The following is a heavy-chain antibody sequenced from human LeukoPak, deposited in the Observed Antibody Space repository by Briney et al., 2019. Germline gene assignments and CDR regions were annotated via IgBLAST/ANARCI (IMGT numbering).Heavy chain of an antibody. D-gene: IGHD5-18*01. CDR3: ARPGTAMDTDAFDI. CDR2: IYYSGST. V-gene: IGHV4-39*01. Sequence: NPSETLSLTCTVSGGSISSSSYYWGWIRQPPGKGLEWIGSIYYSGSTYYNPSLKSRVTISVDTSKNQFSLKLSSVTAADTALYYCARPGTAMDTDAFDIWGQGTMVTVSS. CDR1: GGSISSSSYY. J-gene: IGHJ3*02.